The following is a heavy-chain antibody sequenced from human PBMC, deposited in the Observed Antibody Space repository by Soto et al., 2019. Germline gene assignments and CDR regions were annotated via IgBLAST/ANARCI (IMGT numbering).Heavy chain of an antibody. J-gene: IGHJ4*02. V-gene: IGHV3-74*01. CDR1: GFTLSGYW. Sequence: EAQLVESGGGLVQPGGSLRLSCAVSGFTLSGYWMQWVRQAPGKGLVWVSRISRDGSDTIYADSVKGRFTISRDNAKNTLYLQMNSLRAEDTAVYYCARDFITRGDWGQGTLVTVSS. D-gene: IGHD3-22*01. CDR3: ARDFITRGD. CDR2: ISRDGSDT.